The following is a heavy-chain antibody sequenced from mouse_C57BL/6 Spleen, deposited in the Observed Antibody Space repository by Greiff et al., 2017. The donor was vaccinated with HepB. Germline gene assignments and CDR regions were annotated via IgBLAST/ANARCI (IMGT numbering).Heavy chain of an antibody. D-gene: IGHD1-1*02. V-gene: IGHV2-6*01. J-gene: IGHJ4*01. Sequence: QVQLKQSGPGLVAPSQTLSITCTVSGFSLTSYGVDWVRQSPGKGLEWLGVIWGVGSTNYNSALKSRLRISKDNSKSQVFLKMNSLQTDDTAMYYCASEGSDGAMDYWGQGTSVTVSS. CDR3: ASEGSDGAMDY. CDR2: IWGVGST. CDR1: GFSLTSYG.